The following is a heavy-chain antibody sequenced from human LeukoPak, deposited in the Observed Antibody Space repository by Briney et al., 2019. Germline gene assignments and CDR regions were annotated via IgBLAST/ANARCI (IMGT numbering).Heavy chain of an antibody. CDR3: ARLVVSTWYHEVLLGRDY. CDR2: FDYSGST. J-gene: IGHJ4*02. V-gene: IGHV4-39*01. D-gene: IGHD6-13*01. CDR1: GGSISSSSYY. Sequence: SETLSLTCTVSGGSISSSSYYWGWIRQPPGKGLEWLGSFDYSGSTYNKPSLKSRVTISVDTSKNQFSLKLSSVTAADTAVYYCARLVVSTWYHEVLLGRDYWGQGTLVTVSS.